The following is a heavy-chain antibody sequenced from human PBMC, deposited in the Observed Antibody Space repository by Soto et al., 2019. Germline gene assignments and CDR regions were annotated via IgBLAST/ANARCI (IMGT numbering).Heavy chain of an antibody. Sequence: GGSLRLSCAASGFTFISYSMKWVRQAPGKGLEWISYISSSSNTIYYADSVKGRFTISRDNAKNSLYLQMNSLRDEDSAVYSCARAKYSESFTYYYYGMDVWGQGTTVTVSS. CDR2: ISSSSNTI. CDR3: ARAKYSESFTYYYYGMDV. CDR1: GFTFISYS. V-gene: IGHV3-48*02. J-gene: IGHJ6*02. D-gene: IGHD1-26*01.